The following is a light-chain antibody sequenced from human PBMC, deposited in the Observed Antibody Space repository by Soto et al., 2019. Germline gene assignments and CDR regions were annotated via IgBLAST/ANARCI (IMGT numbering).Light chain of an antibody. Sequence: EVLFTQSPGTLSLSPGERATLSCRASQSVSSSYLAWYQQRPGKAPRLLIFGASRRATGIPDRLSGSGYGTDFTLPIKSLQPDDFATYYCQQYDSYYTFGQGTKVDIK. J-gene: IGKJ2*01. CDR3: QQYDSYYT. CDR2: GAS. V-gene: IGKV3-20*01. CDR1: QSVSSSY.